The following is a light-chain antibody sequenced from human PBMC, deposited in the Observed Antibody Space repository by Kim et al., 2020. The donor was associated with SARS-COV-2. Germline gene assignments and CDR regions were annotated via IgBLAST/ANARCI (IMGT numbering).Light chain of an antibody. CDR1: QGVGCS. V-gene: IGKV3-15*01. CDR3: QQYNNGTVYP. Sequence: VFSVERTAPPSRARQGVGCSFTWYEQKPGQAPRLLFSGTSHRAAAIPSRFSGSGSGTEFTFTISSLQSEHFAFYYCQQYNNGTVYPFGQG. CDR2: GTS. J-gene: IGKJ2*01.